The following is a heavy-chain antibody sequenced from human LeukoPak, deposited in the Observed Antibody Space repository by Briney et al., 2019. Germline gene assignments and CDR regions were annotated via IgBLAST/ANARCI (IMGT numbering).Heavy chain of an antibody. D-gene: IGHD3-22*01. CDR2: IYHSGST. CDR1: GYSISSGYY. V-gene: IGHV4-38-2*02. J-gene: IGHJ4*02. CDR3: ASSGYYRERLDY. Sequence: SETLSLTCTVSGYSISSGYYWGWIRQPPGKGLEWIGNIYHSGSTYYNPSLKSRVTISVDTSKNQFSLKLSSVTAADTAVYYCASSGYYRERLDYWGQGTLVTVSS.